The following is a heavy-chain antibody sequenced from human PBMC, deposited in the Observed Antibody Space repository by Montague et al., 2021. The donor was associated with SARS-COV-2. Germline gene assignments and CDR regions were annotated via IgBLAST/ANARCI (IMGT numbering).Heavy chain of an antibody. J-gene: IGHJ4*02. D-gene: IGHD1-26*01. CDR1: GASISTGIYY. CDR3: ARFGSGNLEFEL. Sequence: TLSLTCTVSGASISTGIYYWSWKWQPAGKGLEWIGRIRTTGHTDYNSSLESRVFMSVDTSTNQFSLSLTSVTAADTAVYFCARFGSGNLEFELWGQGTLVTVSS. CDR2: IRTTGHT. V-gene: IGHV4-61*02.